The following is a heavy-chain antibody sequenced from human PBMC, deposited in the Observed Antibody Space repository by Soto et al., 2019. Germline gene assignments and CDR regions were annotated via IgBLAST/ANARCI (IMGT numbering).Heavy chain of an antibody. CDR3: ARDRRQKWSFDI. Sequence: GASVKVSFKASCSNFSSHSINLVGQAPGQGLEWMGGIIPIFGTANYAQKFQGRVTITADESTSTAYMELSSLRSEDTAVYYCARDRRQKWSFDIWGQGTMVTVSS. CDR2: IIPIFGTA. D-gene: IGHD2-15*01. V-gene: IGHV1-69*01. J-gene: IGHJ3*02. CDR1: CSNFSSHS.